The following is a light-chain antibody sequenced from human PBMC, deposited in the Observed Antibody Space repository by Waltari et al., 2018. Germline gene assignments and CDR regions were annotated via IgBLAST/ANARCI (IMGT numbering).Light chain of an antibody. J-gene: IGLJ3*02. Sequence: QPALTRSASASGPLGQSITISCTGTSREVGVYNLFSWYHHFPAGAPQLILSGVTKRPSGISDRFSGSKSGNTASLTISGLQSEDEADYYCSSYTQSRTRVFGGGTKVTVL. CDR3: SSYTQSRTRV. CDR2: GVT. V-gene: IGLV2-23*02. CDR1: SREVGVYNL.